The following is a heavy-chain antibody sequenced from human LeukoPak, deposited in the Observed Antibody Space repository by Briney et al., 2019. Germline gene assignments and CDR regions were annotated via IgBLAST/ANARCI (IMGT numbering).Heavy chain of an antibody. V-gene: IGHV1-46*01. Sequence: ASVKVSCKASGYTFTSYYMHWVRQAPGQGLEWMGIINPSGGSTSYAQKFQGRVTMTRDTSISTAYMELSRPRSDDTAVYYCARDSDYGSGSFNFDYWGQGTLVTVSS. J-gene: IGHJ4*02. CDR2: INPSGGST. CDR1: GYTFTSYY. D-gene: IGHD3-10*01. CDR3: ARDSDYGSGSFNFDY.